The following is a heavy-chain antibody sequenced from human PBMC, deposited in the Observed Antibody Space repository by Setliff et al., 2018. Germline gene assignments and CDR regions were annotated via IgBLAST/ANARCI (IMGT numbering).Heavy chain of an antibody. V-gene: IGHV1-46*01. CDR3: ARDSRARITIFGVLTNWFDP. CDR2: INPSGGST. J-gene: IGHJ5*02. D-gene: IGHD3-3*01. Sequence: GASVKVSCKASGYTFTSYYMHWVRQAPGQGLEWMGIINPSGGSTSYAQKFQGRVTMTRDTSTSTVYMELSSLRSEDTAVYYCARDSRARITIFGVLTNWFDPWGQGTLVTVS. CDR1: GYTFTSYY.